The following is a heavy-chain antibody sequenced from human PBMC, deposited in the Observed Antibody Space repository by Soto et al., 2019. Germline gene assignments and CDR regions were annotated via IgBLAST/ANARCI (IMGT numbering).Heavy chain of an antibody. CDR3: ARAYKPDDYGDYGGFDI. V-gene: IGHV4-31*03. Sequence: SETLSLTCTVSGGSISSGGYDWSWIRQHPGKGLEWIGYIYYSGSTYYNPSLKSRVTISVDTSKNQFSLKLSSVTAADTAVYYCARAYKPDDYGDYGGFDIWGQGTMVTVSS. CDR1: GGSISSGGYD. J-gene: IGHJ3*02. D-gene: IGHD4-17*01. CDR2: IYYSGST.